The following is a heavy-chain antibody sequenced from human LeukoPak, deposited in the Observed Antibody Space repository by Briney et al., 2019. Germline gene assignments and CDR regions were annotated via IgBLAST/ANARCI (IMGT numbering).Heavy chain of an antibody. Sequence: TSETLSLTCTVSGDSINSGAYYWNWIRQPPGKGLEWIGYIYHSGITNYTPSLKSRVTISIDRSKNQFSLKLTSVTAADTAVYYCARGSYYYGSSDAFDIWGQGTMVTVSS. D-gene: IGHD3-10*01. CDR1: GDSINSGAYY. V-gene: IGHV4-30-2*01. CDR2: IYHSGIT. J-gene: IGHJ3*02. CDR3: ARGSYYYGSSDAFDI.